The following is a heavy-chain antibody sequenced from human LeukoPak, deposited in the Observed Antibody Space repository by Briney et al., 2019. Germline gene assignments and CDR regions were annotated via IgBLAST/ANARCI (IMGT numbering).Heavy chain of an antibody. CDR2: IYYSGNT. CDR3: ANAREPPYRGIYYYFES. J-gene: IGHJ4*02. CDR1: GDSITTSY. Sequence: SETLSLTCTVSGDSITTSYWSWIRQHPGKGPGWSGDIYYSGNTNYNPSLRSRVTISVDTSKSQFSLHLTSVTAADTAVYYCANAREPPYRGIYYYFESWGQGTLVTVSS. D-gene: IGHD1-26*01. V-gene: IGHV4-59*01.